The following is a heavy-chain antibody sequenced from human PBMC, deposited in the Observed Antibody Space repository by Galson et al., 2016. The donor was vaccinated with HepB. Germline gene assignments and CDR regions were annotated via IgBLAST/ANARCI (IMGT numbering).Heavy chain of an antibody. Sequence: SLRLSCAASGFTFVDYAMNWVRQAPGKGLEWVAGISVSGDATHYADSVKGRFSISRDNSKNTLHLQMNSLGFDDTAVYHCAKDALSGCYRVTCYLHVNLWGRGTPVAVSS. CDR3: AKDALSGCYRVTCYLHVNL. CDR1: GFTFVDYA. J-gene: IGHJ2*01. V-gene: IGHV3-23*01. CDR2: ISVSGDAT. D-gene: IGHD6-19*01.